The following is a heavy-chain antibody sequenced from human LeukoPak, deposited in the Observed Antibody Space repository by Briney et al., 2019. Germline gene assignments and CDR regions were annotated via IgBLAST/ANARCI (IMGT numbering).Heavy chain of an antibody. CDR2: IYSSGSGGST. CDR3: ARHYYDISDSCSFDF. CDR1: GGSISGYY. D-gene: IGHD3-16*01. Sequence: PSETLSLTCTVSGGSISGYYWSWIRQPPGKELEWTGYIYSSGSGGSTNYNPSLKSRITISLDTSDNHFSLKLTSVTAADTAVYYYARHYYDISDSCSFDFWGQGTLVTVSS. V-gene: IGHV4-59*08. J-gene: IGHJ4*02.